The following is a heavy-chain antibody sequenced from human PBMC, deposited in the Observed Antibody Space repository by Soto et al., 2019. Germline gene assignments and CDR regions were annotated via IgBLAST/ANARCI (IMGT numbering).Heavy chain of an antibody. Sequence: GGSLRLSCAASGFTFSSYAMSWVRQAPGKGLEWVSAISGSGGSTYYADSVKGRFTISRDNSKNTLYLQMNSLRAEDTAVYYCAKDFLATVTVSMDDWGQGTLVTVSS. CDR2: ISGSGGST. CDR3: AKDFLATVTVSMDD. D-gene: IGHD4-17*01. V-gene: IGHV3-23*01. CDR1: GFTFSSYA. J-gene: IGHJ4*02.